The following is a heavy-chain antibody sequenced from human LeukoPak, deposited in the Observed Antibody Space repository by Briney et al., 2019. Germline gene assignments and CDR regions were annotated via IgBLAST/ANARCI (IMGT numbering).Heavy chain of an antibody. V-gene: IGHV1-18*01. J-gene: IGHJ4*02. D-gene: IGHD5-12*01. CDR1: GYTFSNYD. CDR2: ISADNADT. CDR3: ARDGGSGYFF. Sequence: ASVKVSCKASGYTFSNYDISRVRQAPGQGLEWMGWISADNADTEYAQKFQGRVTMTTDTSTSTAYMELRSLRSDDTAVYYCARDGGSGYFFWGQGTLVTVSS.